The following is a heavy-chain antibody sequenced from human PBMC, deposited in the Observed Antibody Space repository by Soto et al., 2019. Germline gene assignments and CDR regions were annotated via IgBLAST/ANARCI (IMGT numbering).Heavy chain of an antibody. J-gene: IGHJ6*02. CDR1: GYSFTSYW. V-gene: IGHV5-10-1*01. CDR3: ASHYDFWSGYYYYYGMGV. Sequence: GESLKISCKGSGYSFTSYWISWVRQMPGKGLEWMGRIDPSDSYTNYSPSFQGHVTISADKSISTAYLQWSSLKASDTAMYYGASHYDFWSGYYYYYGMGVWGQGTTVTVSS. D-gene: IGHD3-3*01. CDR2: IDPSDSYT.